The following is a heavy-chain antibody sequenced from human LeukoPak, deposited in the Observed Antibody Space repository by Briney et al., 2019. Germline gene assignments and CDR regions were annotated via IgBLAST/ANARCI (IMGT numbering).Heavy chain of an antibody. V-gene: IGHV3-48*01. CDR3: ARAADSSSWPSDY. CDR1: GFTFSSYS. Sequence: QPGGSLRLSCAASGFTFSSYSMNWVRQAPGKGLEWVSYISSSSSTIYYADSVKGRSTISRDNAKNSQYLQMNSLRAEDTAVYYCARAADSSSWPSDYWGQGTLVTVSS. CDR2: ISSSSSTI. J-gene: IGHJ4*02. D-gene: IGHD6-13*01.